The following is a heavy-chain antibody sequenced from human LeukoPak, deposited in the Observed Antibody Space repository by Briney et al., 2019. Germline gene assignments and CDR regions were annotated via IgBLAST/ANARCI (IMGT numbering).Heavy chain of an antibody. Sequence: GGSLRLSCAASGLTFSSYAMSWVRQAPGKGLEWVSAISGSGGSNYADSVKGRFTISRDNSKNTLYLQMNSLRAEDTAVYYCAKVSSWNFDQWGQGTLVTVSS. V-gene: IGHV3-23*01. CDR1: GLTFSSYA. J-gene: IGHJ4*02. CDR2: ISGSGGS. CDR3: AKVSSWNFDQ. D-gene: IGHD6-13*01.